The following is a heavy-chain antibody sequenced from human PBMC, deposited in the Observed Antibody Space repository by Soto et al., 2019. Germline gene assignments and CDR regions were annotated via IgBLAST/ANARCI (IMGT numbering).Heavy chain of an antibody. J-gene: IGHJ4*02. CDR3: ERDPPETPSDY. V-gene: IGHV1-18*01. CDR1: GYTFTSYG. CDR2: ISANNGNT. Sequence: ASVKVSCKASGYTFTSYGISWVRQAPGQGLEWMGWISANNGNTNFAQKFRGRVTMTTDTSTSTVYMELRSLKPDDTAVYYCERDPPETPSDYWGQGTLVTVSS.